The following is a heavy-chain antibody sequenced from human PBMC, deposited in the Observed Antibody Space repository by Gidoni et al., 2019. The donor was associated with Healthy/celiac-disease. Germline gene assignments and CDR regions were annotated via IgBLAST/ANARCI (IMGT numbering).Heavy chain of an antibody. CDR3: ARDYHYGDYGGNRPWFDP. CDR1: GFTFSSYS. J-gene: IGHJ5*02. V-gene: IGHV3-21*01. Sequence: EVQLVESGGGLVKPGGSLRLSCAASGFTFSSYSMNWVRQAPGKGLEWVSSISSSSSYIYYADSVKGRFTISRDNAKNSLYLQMNSLRAEDTAVYYCARDYHYGDYGGNRPWFDPWGQGTLVTVSS. CDR2: ISSSSSYI. D-gene: IGHD4-17*01.